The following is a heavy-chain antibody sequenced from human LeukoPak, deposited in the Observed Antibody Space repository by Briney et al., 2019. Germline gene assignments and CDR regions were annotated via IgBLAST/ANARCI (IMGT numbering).Heavy chain of an antibody. Sequence: GGSLRLSCAASGFTFSSYSMNWVRQAPGKGLEWVSSISSSSSYIYYADSVKGRFTISRDNAKNSLYPQMNSLRAEDTAVYYCASGCSGGSCYSSFWFDPWGQGTLVTVSS. CDR2: ISSSSSYI. J-gene: IGHJ5*02. D-gene: IGHD2-15*01. CDR1: GFTFSSYS. CDR3: ASGCSGGSCYSSFWFDP. V-gene: IGHV3-21*01.